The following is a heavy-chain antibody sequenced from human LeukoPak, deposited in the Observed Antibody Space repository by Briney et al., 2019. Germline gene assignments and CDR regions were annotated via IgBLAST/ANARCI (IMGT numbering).Heavy chain of an antibody. CDR3: ARGRDGYNPTYYFDY. CDR2: ISSSSSYI. D-gene: IGHD5-24*01. J-gene: IGHJ4*02. V-gene: IGHV3-21*01. CDR1: GLTFNYYS. Sequence: GGSLRLSCAASGLTFNYYSMNWVRQAPGKGLEWVSSISSSSSYIYYADSVKGRFTISRGNAKNSLYLQMNSLRAEDTAVYYCARGRDGYNPTYYFDYWGQGTLVTVSS.